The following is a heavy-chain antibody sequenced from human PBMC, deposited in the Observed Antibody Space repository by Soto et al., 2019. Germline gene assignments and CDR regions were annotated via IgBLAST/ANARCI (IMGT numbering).Heavy chain of an antibody. Sequence: GASVKVSCKASGYTFTSYYMHWVRQAPGQGLEWMGIINPSGGSTSYAQKFQGRVTMTRDTSTSTVYMELSSLRSEDTAVYYCARAIVVVVAATENYYYYGRDVGGQGTTVTVSS. CDR2: INPSGGST. CDR1: GYTFTSYY. J-gene: IGHJ6*02. D-gene: IGHD2-15*01. V-gene: IGHV1-46*01. CDR3: ARAIVVVVAATENYYYYGRDV.